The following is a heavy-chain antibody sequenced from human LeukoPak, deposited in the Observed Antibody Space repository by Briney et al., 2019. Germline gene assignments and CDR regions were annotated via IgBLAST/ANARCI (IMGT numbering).Heavy chain of an antibody. CDR3: ARRFLTGTNWFDP. V-gene: IGHV4-34*01. CDR2: INHSGST. J-gene: IGHJ5*02. D-gene: IGHD3-9*01. Sequence: SETLSLTCAVYGGSFSISTYYWSWIRQPPGKGLEWIGEINHSGSTNYNPSLKSRLTISVDTSKNQFSLKLSSVTAADTAVYYCARRFLTGTNWFDPWGQGTLVTVSS. CDR1: GGSFSISTYY.